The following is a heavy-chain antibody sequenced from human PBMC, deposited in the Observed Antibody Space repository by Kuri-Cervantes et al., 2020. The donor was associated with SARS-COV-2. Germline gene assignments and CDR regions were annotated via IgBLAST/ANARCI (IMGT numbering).Heavy chain of an antibody. V-gene: IGHV1-18*01. CDR3: AIERSTLLSFDY. J-gene: IGHJ4*02. CDR1: GYTFTSYG. D-gene: IGHD2-15*01. CDR2: NSAYNGNT. Sequence: ASVKVSCKASGYTFTSYGISWVRQAPGQGLEWMGWNSAYNGNTNYAQKLQGRVTMTTDTSTSTAYMELRSLRSDDTAVYYCAIERSTLLSFDYWGQGTLVTVSS.